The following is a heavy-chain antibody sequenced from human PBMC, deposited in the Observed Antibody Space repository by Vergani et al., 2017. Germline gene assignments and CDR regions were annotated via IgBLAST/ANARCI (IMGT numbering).Heavy chain of an antibody. CDR2: INHSGST. CDR3: ASMAEYYFDY. Sequence: QVQLQQWGAGLLKPSETLSLTCAVYGGSFSGYYWSWIRQPPGKGLEWIGEINHSGSTNYNPSLKSRVTISVDTSKNQFSLKLSSVTAADTAVYYGASMAEYYFDYWGQGTLVTVSS. V-gene: IGHV4-34*01. CDR1: GGSFSGYY. D-gene: IGHD2/OR15-2a*01. J-gene: IGHJ4*02.